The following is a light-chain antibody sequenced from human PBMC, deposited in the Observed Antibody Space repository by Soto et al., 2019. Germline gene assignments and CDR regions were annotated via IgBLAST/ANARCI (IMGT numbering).Light chain of an antibody. CDR2: EVS. J-gene: IGLJ1*01. V-gene: IGLV2-14*01. CDR3: SSFRSGTTL. Sequence: SVLTQPASVSGSPGQSITISCTGTSSDIGGYNFVSWYHQHPGKAPKLMIYEVSNRPSGVSDRFSGSKSCNTASLTIPGLQAEDEADYYCSSFRSGTTLFGTGTKVTVL. CDR1: SSDIGGYNF.